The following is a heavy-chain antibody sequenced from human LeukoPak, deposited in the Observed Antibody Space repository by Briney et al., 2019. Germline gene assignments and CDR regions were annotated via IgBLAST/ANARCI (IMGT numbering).Heavy chain of an antibody. CDR3: ARDWGGDRGWDFDY. D-gene: IGHD3-16*01. V-gene: IGHV4-61*02. J-gene: IGHJ4*02. CDR2: IYTSGST. CDR1: GGSISSGSYY. Sequence: PSETLSLTCTVSGGSISSGSYYWSWIRQPAGKGLEWIGRIYTSGSTNYHPSLKSRVTISVDTSKHQFSLKLSSVTAADTAVYYCARDWGGDRGWDFDYWGQGTLVTVSS.